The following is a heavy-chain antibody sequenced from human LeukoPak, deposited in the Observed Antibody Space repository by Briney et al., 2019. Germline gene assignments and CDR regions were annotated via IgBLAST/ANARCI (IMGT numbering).Heavy chain of an antibody. D-gene: IGHD4-23*01. V-gene: IGHV4-39*07. Sequence: SETLSLTCTVSGGSISSSSYYWGWIRQPPGKGLEWIGSIYYSGRTYYNPSLKSRVTISVDTSKNQFSLKLSSVTTADTAVYYCARWAVEGYFDYWGQGTLVTVSS. CDR3: ARWAVEGYFDY. CDR1: GGSISSSSYY. CDR2: IYYSGRT. J-gene: IGHJ4*02.